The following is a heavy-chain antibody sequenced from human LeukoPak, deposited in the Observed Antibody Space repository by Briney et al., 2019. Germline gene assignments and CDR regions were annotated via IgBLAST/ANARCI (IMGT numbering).Heavy chain of an antibody. CDR2: IIPIFGTA. J-gene: IGHJ4*02. D-gene: IGHD3-3*01. CDR1: GGTFSSYA. V-gene: IGHV1-69*13. Sequence: ASVKVSCKASGGTFSSYAISWVRQAPGQGLEWMGGIIPIFGTANYAQKFQGRVTITADESTSTAYMELSSLRSEDTAVYYCATPPGIFWSGYLGYWGQGTLVTVSS. CDR3: ATPPGIFWSGYLGY.